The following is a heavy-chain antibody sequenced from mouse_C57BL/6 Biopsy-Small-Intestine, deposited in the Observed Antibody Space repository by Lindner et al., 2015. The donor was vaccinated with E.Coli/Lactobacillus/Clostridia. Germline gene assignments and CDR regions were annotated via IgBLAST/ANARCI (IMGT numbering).Heavy chain of an antibody. Sequence: LQESGAELVKPGASVKLSCTASGFNIKDDYMHWVKQRPEQGLEWIGWIDPENGDTKYASKFQGKATITADTSSNTAYLQLSSLTSEDTAVYYCTASYGRSDHWGQGTTLTVSS. CDR1: GFNIKDDY. J-gene: IGHJ2*01. CDR2: IDPENGDT. CDR3: TASYGRSDH. D-gene: IGHD1-1*01. V-gene: IGHV14-4*01.